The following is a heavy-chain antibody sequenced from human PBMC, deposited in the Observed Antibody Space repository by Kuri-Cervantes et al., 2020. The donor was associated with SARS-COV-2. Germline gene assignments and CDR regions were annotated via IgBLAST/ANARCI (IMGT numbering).Heavy chain of an antibody. CDR2: INHGGST. J-gene: IGHJ6*03. CDR1: GGSFSGYY. CDR3: ARGPYNWNYKKYYYYMDV. V-gene: IGHV4-34*01. D-gene: IGHD1-7*01. Sequence: SETLSLTCAVYGGSFSGYYWSWIRQPPGKGLEWIGEINHGGSTNYNPSLKSRVTISVDTSKNQFSLKLSSVTAADTAVYYCARGPYNWNYKKYYYYMDVWGKGTTVTVSS.